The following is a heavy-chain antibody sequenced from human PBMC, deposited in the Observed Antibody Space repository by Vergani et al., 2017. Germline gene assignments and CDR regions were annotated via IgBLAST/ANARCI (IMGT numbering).Heavy chain of an antibody. D-gene: IGHD5-24*01. J-gene: IGHJ4*02. Sequence: EVQLVESGGGLVKPGGSLRLSCAASGFTSSNAWMSWVRQAPGKGLEWVGRIKSKTDGGTTDYAAPVKGRFTISRDDSKNTLYLQMNSLKTEDTAVYYCTTDVFMAPIDYWGQGTLVTVSS. CDR3: TTDVFMAPIDY. CDR2: IKSKTDGGTT. CDR1: GFTSSNAW. V-gene: IGHV3-15*01.